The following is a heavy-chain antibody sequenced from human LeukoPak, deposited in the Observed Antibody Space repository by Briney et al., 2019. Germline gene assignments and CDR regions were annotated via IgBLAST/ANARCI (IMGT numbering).Heavy chain of an antibody. CDR2: ISAYNGNT. D-gene: IGHD4-11*01. CDR1: GYIFTGYY. J-gene: IGHJ4*02. Sequence: ASVKVSCKASGYIFTGYYMHWVRQAPGQGLEWMGWISAYNGNTNYAQKLQGRVTMTTDTSTSTAYMELRSLRSDDTAVYYCARDLTPVHSNYDYWGQGTLVTVSS. CDR3: ARDLTPVHSNYDY. V-gene: IGHV1-18*04.